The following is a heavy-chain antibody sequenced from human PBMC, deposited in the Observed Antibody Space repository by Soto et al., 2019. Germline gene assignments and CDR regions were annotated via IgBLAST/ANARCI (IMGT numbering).Heavy chain of an antibody. D-gene: IGHD6-6*01. CDR3: AKDLGAARPGYYFYYGMDV. J-gene: IGHJ6*02. Sequence: PGGSLRLSCAASGFTFSSYAMSWVRQAPGKGLEWVSAISGSGGSTYYADSVKGRFTISRDNSKNTLYLQMNSLIAEDTAVYYCAKDLGAARPGYYFYYGMDVWGQGTMVTVSS. CDR2: ISGSGGST. CDR1: GFTFSSYA. V-gene: IGHV3-23*01.